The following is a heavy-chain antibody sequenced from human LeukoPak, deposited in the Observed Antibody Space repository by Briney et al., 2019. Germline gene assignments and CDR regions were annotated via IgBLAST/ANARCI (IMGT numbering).Heavy chain of an antibody. CDR2: IYYSGST. J-gene: IGHJ4*02. CDR3: AREYYDSSGYYPGRVD. Sequence: SETLSLTCTVSGGSMSSSSYYWGWIRQPPGKGLEWIGSIYYSGSTYYNPSLKSRITISLDTSKNQFSLKLSSVTAADTAVYYCAREYYDSSGYYPGRVDWGQGTLVTVSS. CDR1: GGSMSSSSYY. D-gene: IGHD3-22*01. V-gene: IGHV4-39*07.